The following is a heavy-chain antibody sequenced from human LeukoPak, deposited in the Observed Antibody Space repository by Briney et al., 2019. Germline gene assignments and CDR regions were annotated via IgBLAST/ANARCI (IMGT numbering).Heavy chain of an antibody. CDR2: ISSSGSPI. CDR1: GFTFSSYE. D-gene: IGHD3-16*01. J-gene: IGHJ4*02. CDR3: AREGLSSLGDMAFDY. V-gene: IGHV3-48*03. Sequence: GSLRLSCAASGFTFSSYEMNWVRQAPGKGLEWVSYISSSGSPIYYADSVKGRFTISRDNAKNSLYLQMNSLRAEDTAVYYCAREGLSSLGDMAFDYWGQGTLVTVSS.